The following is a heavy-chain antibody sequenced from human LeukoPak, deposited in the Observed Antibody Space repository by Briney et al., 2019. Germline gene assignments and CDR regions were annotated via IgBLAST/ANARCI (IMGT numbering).Heavy chain of an antibody. J-gene: IGHJ4*02. V-gene: IGHV3-48*03. Sequence: GGSLRLSCAASGFTFSSYEMNWVRQAPGKGLEWVSYISSSGSTIYYADSVKGRFTISRDNAKNSLYLQMNSLRAEDTAVYYCARDLITIDGGFGELLSSAYWGQGTLVTVSS. CDR1: GFTFSSYE. CDR2: ISSSGSTI. CDR3: ARDLITIDGGFGELLSSAY. D-gene: IGHD3-10*01.